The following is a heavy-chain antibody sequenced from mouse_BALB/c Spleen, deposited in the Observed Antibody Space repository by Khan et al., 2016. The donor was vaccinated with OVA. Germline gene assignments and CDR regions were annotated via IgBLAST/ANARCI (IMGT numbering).Heavy chain of an antibody. D-gene: IGHD1-3*01. CDR3: ARQLNGARDY. CDR2: ISNGGGST. V-gene: IGHV5-12*02. CDR1: GFTFSDYY. J-gene: IGHJ4*01. Sequence: EVELVESGGGLVQPGGSLKLSCATSGFTFSDYYMYWVRQTPEKRLEWVAYISNGGGSTYYPDTVKGRFTISRDNAKNTLYLQMSRLKSEDTAMYYCARQLNGARDYWGQGTSVTVSS.